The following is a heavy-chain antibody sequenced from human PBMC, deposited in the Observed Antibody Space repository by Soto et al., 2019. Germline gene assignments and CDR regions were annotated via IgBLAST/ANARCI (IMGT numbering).Heavy chain of an antibody. CDR3: ARGREHIWPRTYNWFDP. Sequence: SETLSPTCTVSGGSISSYYWSWIRQPPGKGLEWIGYIYYSGSTNYNPSLKSRVTISVDTSKNQFSLKLSSVTAADTAVYYCARGREHIWPRTYNWFDPWGQGTLVTVSS. CDR1: GGSISSYY. J-gene: IGHJ5*02. D-gene: IGHD1-1*01. CDR2: IYYSGST. V-gene: IGHV4-59*01.